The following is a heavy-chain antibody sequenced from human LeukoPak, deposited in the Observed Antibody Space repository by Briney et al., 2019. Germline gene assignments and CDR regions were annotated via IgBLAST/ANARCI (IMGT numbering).Heavy chain of an antibody. J-gene: IGHJ6*03. Sequence: SETLSLTCAVYGGSFSGHYWNWLPQPPGKGLEWIGEINHSGSTNYNPSLKSRVTISIDTSKNQFSLKLSSVTAADTAVYYCARVLRYPYYYYMDVWGKGTTVTVTS. D-gene: IGHD1-14*01. CDR3: ARVLRYPYYYYMDV. CDR1: GGSFSGHY. V-gene: IGHV4-34*01. CDR2: INHSGST.